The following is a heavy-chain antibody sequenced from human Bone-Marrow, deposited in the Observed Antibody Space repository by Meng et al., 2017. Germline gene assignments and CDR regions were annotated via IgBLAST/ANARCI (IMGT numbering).Heavy chain of an antibody. CDR2: IYPGDSDT. V-gene: IGHV5-51*01. CDR1: GYSFTSYW. J-gene: IGHJ6*02. D-gene: IGHD6-19*01. CDR3: ARLKAVAGTSPSYYYYYGMDV. Sequence: GESLKISCKGSGYSFTSYWIGWVRQMPGKGLEWRGIIYPGDSDTRSSPSFQGQVTISADQSISTAYLQWSSLKASDTAMYYCARLKAVAGTSPSYYYYYGMDVWGQGTTVTVSS.